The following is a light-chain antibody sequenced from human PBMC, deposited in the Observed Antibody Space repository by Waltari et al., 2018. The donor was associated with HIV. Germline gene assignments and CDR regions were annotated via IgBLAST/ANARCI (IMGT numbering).Light chain of an antibody. Sequence: DIQMTQSPSTRSASVGDRVNLTSRASQNINKYLAWYQQKPGKAPNLLIYKASSLESGVPSRFSGSGSGTDFTLTISSLQPDDFATYYCQQYNTYPRTFGQGTKVEIK. V-gene: IGKV1-5*03. J-gene: IGKJ1*01. CDR3: QQYNTYPRT. CDR1: QNINKY. CDR2: KAS.